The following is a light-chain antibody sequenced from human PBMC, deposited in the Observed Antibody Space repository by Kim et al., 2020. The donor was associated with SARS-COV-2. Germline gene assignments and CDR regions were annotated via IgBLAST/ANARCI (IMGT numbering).Light chain of an antibody. CDR1: QGVGTA. J-gene: IGKJ4*01. V-gene: IGKV3-15*01. CDR2: GAS. Sequence: VSQGERVTISCRASQGVGTALGWYQQRPGQAPRLLIYGASSRASGIPARFSGGGSGTEFTLTISSLQSEDFAVYYCQQYSNWPFTFGGGTKVDIK. CDR3: QQYSNWPFT.